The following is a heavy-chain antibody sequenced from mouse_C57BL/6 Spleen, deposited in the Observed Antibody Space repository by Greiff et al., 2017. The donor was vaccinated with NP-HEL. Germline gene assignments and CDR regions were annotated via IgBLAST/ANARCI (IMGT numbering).Heavy chain of an antibody. CDR1: GYSITSGYY. CDR3: ANGYFDY. V-gene: IGHV3-6*01. J-gene: IGHJ2*01. D-gene: IGHD1-1*02. CDR2: ISYDGSN. Sequence: EVKLLESGPGLVKPSQSLSLTCSVTGYSITSGYYWNWIRQFPGNKLEWMGYISYDGSNNYNPSLKNRISITRDTSKNQFFLKLNSVTTEDTATYYCANGYFDYWGQGTTLTVSS.